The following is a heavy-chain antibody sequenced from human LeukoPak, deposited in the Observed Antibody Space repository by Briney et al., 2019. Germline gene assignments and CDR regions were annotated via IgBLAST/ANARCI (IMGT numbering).Heavy chain of an antibody. CDR2: IYPGDSDT. Sequence: GESLKISCRGTGYSFTRYWIGWMRQMPGKGLEWMGIIYPGDSDTRYSPSFQGQVTISADTSTTTAYLQWRSLKASDNAIYYCARSSGYSDGWPFDHWGQGSLVTVSS. D-gene: IGHD6-19*01. V-gene: IGHV5-51*01. J-gene: IGHJ4*02. CDR3: ARSSGYSDGWPFDH. CDR1: GYSFTRYW.